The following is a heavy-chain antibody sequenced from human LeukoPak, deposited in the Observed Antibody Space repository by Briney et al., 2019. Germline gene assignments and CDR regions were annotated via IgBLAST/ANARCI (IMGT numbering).Heavy chain of an antibody. CDR1: GGTFSSYT. CDR2: IIPILGIA. D-gene: IGHD5-24*01. J-gene: IGHJ6*02. V-gene: IGHV1-69*04. Sequence: GSSVKVSCKASGGTFSSYTISWVRQAPGQGLEWTGRIIPILGIANYAQKFQGRVTITADKSTSTAYMELSSLRSEDTAVYYCARDRDGYNFRDVWGQGTTVTVSS. CDR3: ARDRDGYNFRDV.